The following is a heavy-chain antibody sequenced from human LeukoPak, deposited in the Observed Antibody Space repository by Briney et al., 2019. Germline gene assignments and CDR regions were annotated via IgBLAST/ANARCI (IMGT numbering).Heavy chain of an antibody. CDR2: IKQDGSEK. J-gene: IGHJ4*02. V-gene: IGHV3-7*01. D-gene: IGHD3-3*01. Sequence: PGGSLRLSCAASGFTFSSYWMSWVRQAPGKGLEWVANIKQDGSEKYYVDSVKGRFTISRDNAKNSLYLQMNSLRAEDTAVYYCARDFGIYDFWRIDYFDYWGQGTLVTVSS. CDR1: GFTFSSYW. CDR3: ARDFGIYDFWRIDYFDY.